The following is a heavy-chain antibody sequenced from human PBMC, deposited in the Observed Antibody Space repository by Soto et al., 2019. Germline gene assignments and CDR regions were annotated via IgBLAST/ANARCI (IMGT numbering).Heavy chain of an antibody. Sequence: QVQLVQSGAEVRKPGSSVKVSCHSSGDSFNDYPVTWVRQAPGQGLEWMGGTIPVSGTTNYAQEFQGRVTSTADVSTSTGYMELSSLKYEDTALYYCASSYGVSWYGDFWGQGTLVTVSS. J-gene: IGHJ4*02. D-gene: IGHD6-13*01. CDR3: ASSYGVSWYGDF. CDR2: TIPVSGTT. CDR1: GDSFNDYP. V-gene: IGHV1-69*01.